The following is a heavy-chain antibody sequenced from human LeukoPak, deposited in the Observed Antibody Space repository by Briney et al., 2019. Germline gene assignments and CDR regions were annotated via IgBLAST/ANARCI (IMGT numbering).Heavy chain of an antibody. D-gene: IGHD5-18*01. V-gene: IGHV5-51*01. CDR1: GYSFTTYW. CDR3: ARPGEEGTAMGLRAFDI. CDR2: IYPGDSDT. J-gene: IGHJ3*02. Sequence: GESLKISCKGSGYSFTTYWIGWVRQMPGKGLEWMGIIYPGDSDTRYSPSFQGQVTISADKSISTAYLQWSSLKASDTAMYYCARPGEEGTAMGLRAFDIWGQGTMVTVSS.